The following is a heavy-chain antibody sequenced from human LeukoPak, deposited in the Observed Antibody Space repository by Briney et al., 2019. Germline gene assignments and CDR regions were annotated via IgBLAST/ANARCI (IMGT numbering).Heavy chain of an antibody. CDR3: ARHGAYDSSGYYYVSEYPVVDY. CDR1: GGSISSGSYY. J-gene: IGHJ4*02. CDR2: IYYSGST. Sequence: PSETLSLTCTVSGGSISSGSYYWGWIRQPPGKGLEWIGSIYYSGSTYYNPSLKSRVTISVDTSKNQFSLKLSSVTAADTAVHYCARHGAYDSSGYYYVSEYPVVDYWGQGTLVTVSS. V-gene: IGHV4-39*01. D-gene: IGHD3-22*01.